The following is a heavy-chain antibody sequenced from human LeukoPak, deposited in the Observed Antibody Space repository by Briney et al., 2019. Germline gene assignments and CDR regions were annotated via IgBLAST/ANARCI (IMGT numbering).Heavy chain of an antibody. CDR3: ARCVQQLPDY. J-gene: IGHJ4*02. Sequence: SETLSLTCTVSGGSISGSSYYWGWLRQPPGKGLEWIGSIYYSGSTYYNPSLKSRVTISVDTSKNQFSLKLSSVTAADTAVYYCARCVQQLPDYWGQGTLVTVSS. V-gene: IGHV4-39*01. CDR2: IYYSGST. D-gene: IGHD6-13*01. CDR1: GGSISGSSYY.